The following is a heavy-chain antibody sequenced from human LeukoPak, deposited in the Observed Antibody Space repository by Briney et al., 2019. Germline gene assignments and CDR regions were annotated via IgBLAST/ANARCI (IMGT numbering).Heavy chain of an antibody. CDR1: GFTFSDYY. D-gene: IGHD4-11*01. J-gene: IGHJ5*02. Sequence: PGGSLRLSCAASGFTFSDYYMSWIRQAPGKGLEWVSYISSSGSTIYYADSVKGRFTISRDNAKNSLYPQMNSLRAEDTAVYYCAREDYKPNWFDPWGQGTLVTVSS. V-gene: IGHV3-11*01. CDR2: ISSSGSTI. CDR3: AREDYKPNWFDP.